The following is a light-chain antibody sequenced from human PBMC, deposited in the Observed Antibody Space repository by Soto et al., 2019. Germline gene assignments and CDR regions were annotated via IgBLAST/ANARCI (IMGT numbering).Light chain of an antibody. J-gene: IGKJ1*01. CDR2: KAS. CDR3: QHYNSYSEA. Sequence: DIQMTQSPSTLSASVGDRVAITCRASQHISTWLAWYQQKPGKAPKLLIYKASSLESGVPLRFSGSGSGTEFTLTISSLQPDDFATYYCQHYNSYSEAFGQGTKVDVK. CDR1: QHISTW. V-gene: IGKV1-5*03.